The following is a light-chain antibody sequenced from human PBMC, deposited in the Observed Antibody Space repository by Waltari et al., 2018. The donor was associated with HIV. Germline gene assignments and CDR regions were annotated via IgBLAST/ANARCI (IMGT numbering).Light chain of an antibody. CDR2: KTS. J-gene: IGKJ5*01. CDR3: QQYKSYSLT. V-gene: IGKV1-5*03. CDR1: QTVDNW. Sequence: DIQMTQSPSTLSASVGDRVIITCRSSQTVDNWLAWYQQRPGSAPKVLIYKTSTLQTGVPSRFSGSGSGTEFSLTISSLQPDDFATYYCQQYKSYSLTFGQGTRLEIK.